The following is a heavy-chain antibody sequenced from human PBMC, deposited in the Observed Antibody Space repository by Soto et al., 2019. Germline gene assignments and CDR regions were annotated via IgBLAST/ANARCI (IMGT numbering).Heavy chain of an antibody. D-gene: IGHD1-26*01. Sequence: ASVKVSCKASGYTFTSYYMHWVRQAPGQGLEWMGIINPSGGSTSYAQKFQGRVTMTRDTSTSTVYMELSSLRSEDTAVYYCARGSALLVGATADAFDIWGQGTMVTVPS. V-gene: IGHV1-46*01. CDR3: ARGSALLVGATADAFDI. CDR1: GYTFTSYY. CDR2: INPSGGST. J-gene: IGHJ3*02.